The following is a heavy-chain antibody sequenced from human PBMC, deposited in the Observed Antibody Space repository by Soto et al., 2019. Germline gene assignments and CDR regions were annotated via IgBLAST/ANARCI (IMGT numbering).Heavy chain of an antibody. CDR1: GYTFTRYT. J-gene: IGHJ5*02. V-gene: IGHV1-3*01. CDR2: INPDNGNT. CDR3: ARGIATGQLDP. Sequence: GXSVKVSCHASGYTFTRYTMNWVRQAPGQRLEWMGWINPDNGNTKSSQKFQDRVIITRDTSASTAYMDLSSLRSEDTAVYYCARGIATGQLDPWGQGTLVTVPQ. D-gene: IGHD2-15*01.